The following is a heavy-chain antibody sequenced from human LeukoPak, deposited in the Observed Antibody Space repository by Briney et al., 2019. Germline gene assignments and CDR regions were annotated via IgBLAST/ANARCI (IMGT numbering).Heavy chain of an antibody. V-gene: IGHV4-34*01. D-gene: IGHD3/OR15-3a*01. J-gene: IGHJ4*02. CDR3: ARGRGGFWTGLDS. Sequence: SETLSLTCAVYGGSFSGYYWSWIRQPPGKGLEWIGEINHSETTSYNPSLKSRVTISVDTSKNQFSLRLTSVTAADTAVYYCARGRGGFWTGLDSWRQGTLVTVSS. CDR2: INHSETT. CDR1: GGSFSGYY.